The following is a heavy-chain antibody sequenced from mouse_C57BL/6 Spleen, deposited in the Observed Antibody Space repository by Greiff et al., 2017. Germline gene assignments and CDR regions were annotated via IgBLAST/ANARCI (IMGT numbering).Heavy chain of an antibody. CDR2: ISDGGSYT. D-gene: IGHD4-1*01. J-gene: IGHJ2*01. CDR1: GFTFSSYA. Sequence: EVQGVESGGGLVKPGGSLKLSCAASGFTFSSYAMSWVRQTPEKRLEWVATISDGGSYTYYPDNVKGRFTISRDNAKNNLYLQMSHLKSEDTAMYYCARGGNWGYFDYWGQGTTLTVSS. CDR3: ARGGNWGYFDY. V-gene: IGHV5-4*01.